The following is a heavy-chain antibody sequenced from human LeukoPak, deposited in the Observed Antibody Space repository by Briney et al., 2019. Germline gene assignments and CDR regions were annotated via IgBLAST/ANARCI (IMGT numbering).Heavy chain of an antibody. CDR2: IRYDGSNK. J-gene: IGHJ4*02. CDR1: GFTFSSYG. CDR3: AKDRGKWELLGPFDY. V-gene: IGHV3-30*02. Sequence: GGSLRLSCAASGFTFSSYGMHWVRQAPGKGLEWVAFIRYDGSNKYYADSVKGRFTISRDNSKNTLYLQMNSLRAEDTAVYYCAKDRGKWELLGPFDYWGQGTLVTVSS. D-gene: IGHD1-26*01.